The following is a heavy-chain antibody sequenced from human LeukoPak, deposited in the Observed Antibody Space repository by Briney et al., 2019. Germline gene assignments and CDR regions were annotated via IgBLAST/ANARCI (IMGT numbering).Heavy chain of an antibody. D-gene: IGHD3-16*01. J-gene: IGHJ6*03. CDR2: ISGSGGST. CDR1: GFTFSSYG. CDR3: AKDLRGRGNYYYMDV. V-gene: IGHV3-23*01. Sequence: GGSLRLSCAASGFTFSSYGMSWVRQAPGKGLERVSAISGSGGSTYYADSVKGRFTISRDNSKNTLYLQMNSLRAEDTAVYYCAKDLRGRGNYYYMDVWGKGTTVTISS.